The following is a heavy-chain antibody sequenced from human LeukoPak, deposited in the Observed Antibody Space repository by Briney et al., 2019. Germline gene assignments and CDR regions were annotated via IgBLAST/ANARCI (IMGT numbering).Heavy chain of an antibody. CDR3: ARVSSSWYQDWYFDL. J-gene: IGHJ2*01. CDR1: GGSISSYY. D-gene: IGHD6-13*01. V-gene: IGHV4-59*01. Sequence: SETLSLTCIISGGSISSYYWSWIRQSPGKGLEWIGYVYYSGGTNYNPSLKSRVTISVDTSKNHFSLKLSSVTAADTAVYYCARVSSSWYQDWYFDLWGRGTLVTVPS. CDR2: VYYSGGT.